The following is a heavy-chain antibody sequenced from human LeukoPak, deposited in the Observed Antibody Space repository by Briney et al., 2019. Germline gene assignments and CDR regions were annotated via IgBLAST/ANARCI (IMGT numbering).Heavy chain of an antibody. V-gene: IGHV3-49*04. J-gene: IGHJ4*02. CDR2: IRSKAYGGTT. CDR3: IRGDYDFQNYGWS. Sequence: GGSLRPSCTASGFTFGDYAMSWVRQAPGKGLEWVGFIRSKAYGGTTEYAASVKGRFTISRDDSKSIAYLQMNSLKTEETAVYYCIRGDYDFQNYGWSWGQGTLATVS. CDR1: GFTFGDYA. D-gene: IGHD3-3*01.